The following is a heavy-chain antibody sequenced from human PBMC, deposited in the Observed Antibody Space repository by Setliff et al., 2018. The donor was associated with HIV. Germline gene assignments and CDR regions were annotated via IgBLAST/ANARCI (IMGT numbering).Heavy chain of an antibody. CDR3: ARASSRLNCSGGSCYRAPYAFDI. CDR2: IYIGST. J-gene: IGHJ3*02. Sequence: KASETLSLTCRVSGMSISGYYWSWIRQPPGKGLEWIGHIYIGSTNYNPSLKSRVTISVDTSKNQFSLKLSSVTAADTAVYYCARASSRLNCSGGSCYRAPYAFDIWGQGTMVTVSS. V-gene: IGHV4-4*08. CDR1: GMSISGYY. D-gene: IGHD2-15*01.